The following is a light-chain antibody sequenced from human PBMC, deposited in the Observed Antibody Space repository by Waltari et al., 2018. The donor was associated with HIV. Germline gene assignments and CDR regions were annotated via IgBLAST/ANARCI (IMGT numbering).Light chain of an antibody. CDR1: SRDVGGYNL. Sequence: QSALTQPASVSGSPGPSITISCTGTSRDVGGYNLVSWYQQHPGKAPKLMIYEVSKRPSVVSNRFSGSKSGNTASLTISGLQAEDEADYYCCAYAGSTTYVIFGGGTKLTVL. CDR2: EVS. V-gene: IGLV2-23*02. J-gene: IGLJ2*01. CDR3: CAYAGSTTYVI.